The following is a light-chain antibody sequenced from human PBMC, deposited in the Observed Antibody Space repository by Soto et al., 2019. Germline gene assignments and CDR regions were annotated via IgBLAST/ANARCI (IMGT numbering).Light chain of an antibody. V-gene: IGKV1D-16*01. CDR1: QDINSY. Sequence: DVQMTQSPSSLSASVGDRVTITCRASQDINSYLAWYQQKPGNAPKSLIYAASSLQTGVPSRFSGSESGTDFTLTINNPQPEDSATYYCQQYNIYPLTFGGGTKVEIK. CDR2: AAS. J-gene: IGKJ4*01. CDR3: QQYNIYPLT.